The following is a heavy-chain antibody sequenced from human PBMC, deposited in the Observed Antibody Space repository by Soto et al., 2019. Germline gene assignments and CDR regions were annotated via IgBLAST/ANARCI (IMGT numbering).Heavy chain of an antibody. CDR2: INHSGST. Sequence: QVQLQQWGAGLLKPSETLSLTCAVYGGSFSGYYWSWIRQPPGKGLEWIGEINHSGSTNYNPSLTSRVTISVDKPTNQFPQKLSSATAADTAVYYCARGQRPHQAAKQYFAYWGQGTLVTVSS. CDR3: ARGQRPHQAAKQYFAY. J-gene: IGHJ4*02. CDR1: GGSFSGYY. V-gene: IGHV4-34*01. D-gene: IGHD2-15*01.